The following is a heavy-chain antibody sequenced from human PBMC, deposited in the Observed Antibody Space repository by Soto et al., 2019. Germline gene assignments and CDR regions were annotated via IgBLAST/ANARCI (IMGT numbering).Heavy chain of an antibody. Sequence: LGLSCAASGFTFSSYAMSWVRRAPGKGLEWVSAISGSAGSTYYADSVKGRFTISRDNSKDTLYLQMNRLRAEDTAVYYCAKTQYYYDSSGYYPQYYFDYWGQGTLVTVSS. J-gene: IGHJ4*02. D-gene: IGHD3-22*01. CDR3: AKTQYYYDSSGYYPQYYFDY. CDR1: GFTFSSYA. V-gene: IGHV3-23*01. CDR2: ISGSAGST.